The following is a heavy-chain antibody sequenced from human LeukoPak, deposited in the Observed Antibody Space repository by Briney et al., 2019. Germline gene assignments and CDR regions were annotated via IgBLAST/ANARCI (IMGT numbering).Heavy chain of an antibody. Sequence: GGSLRLSCAASGFTFSSYAMSWVRQALGKGLEWVSAISGSGGSTYYADSVKGRFTISRDNSKNTLYLQMNSLRAEDTAVYYCGGSYSSSWQPNYYYGMDVWGQGTTVTVSS. J-gene: IGHJ6*02. V-gene: IGHV3-23*01. CDR3: GGSYSSSWQPNYYYGMDV. CDR2: ISGSGGST. CDR1: GFTFSSYA. D-gene: IGHD6-13*01.